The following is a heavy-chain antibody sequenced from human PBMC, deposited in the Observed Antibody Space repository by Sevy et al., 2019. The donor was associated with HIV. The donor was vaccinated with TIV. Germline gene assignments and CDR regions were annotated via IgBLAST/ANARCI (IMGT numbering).Heavy chain of an antibody. V-gene: IGHV4-39*02. D-gene: IGHD3-10*01. CDR2: IYYNGHT. Sequence: SETLSLTCSISGGTIVSSGHYWGWIRQTPGKGLEWIGSIYYNGHTFYTPSLKSRLTISIDTSKNQFSLTLSSVTVADTAVYFCAREAGDYDYDYGMDVWGQGTTVTVSS. CDR3: AREAGDYDYDYGMDV. J-gene: IGHJ6*02. CDR1: GGTIVSSGHY.